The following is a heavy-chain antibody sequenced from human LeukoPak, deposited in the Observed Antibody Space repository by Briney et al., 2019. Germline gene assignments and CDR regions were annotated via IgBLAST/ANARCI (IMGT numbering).Heavy chain of an antibody. Sequence: SETLSLTCAVYGGSFSGYYWSWIRQPPGKGLEWIGEINHSGSTNYNPSLKSRVTISVDTSKNQFSLKLSSVTAADTAVYYCARGGGYCSGGSCRPFDYWGQGTLVTVSS. D-gene: IGHD2-15*01. CDR3: ARGGGYCSGGSCRPFDY. CDR1: GGSFSGYY. CDR2: INHSGST. V-gene: IGHV4-34*01. J-gene: IGHJ4*02.